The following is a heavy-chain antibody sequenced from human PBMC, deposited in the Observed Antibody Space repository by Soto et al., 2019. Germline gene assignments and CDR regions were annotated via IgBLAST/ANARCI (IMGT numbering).Heavy chain of an antibody. V-gene: IGHV3-30*18. CDR1: GFTFSDYA. J-gene: IGHJ4*02. Sequence: VQLVDSGGGVVQPGRSLRLSCAASGFTFSDYAMHWVRQAPGKGLEWVAVVSHDGRNTHYADYVKGRFTISRDSSKNTVSVEMTRLRAEDTAVYYCAKGGRQWLVTSDFNYWGQGALVTVSS. CDR3: AKGGRQWLVTSDFNY. CDR2: VSHDGRNT. D-gene: IGHD6-19*01.